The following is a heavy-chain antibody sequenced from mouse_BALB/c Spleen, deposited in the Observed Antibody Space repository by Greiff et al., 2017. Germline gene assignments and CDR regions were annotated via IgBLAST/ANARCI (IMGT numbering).Heavy chain of an antibody. Sequence: QVQLQQPGAELVMPGASVKMSCKASGHTFTDYWMHWVKQRPGQGLEWIGAIDTSDSYTSYNQKFKGKATLTVDESSSTAYMQLSSLTSEDSAVYYCARWDDGYCFAYWGQGTLVTVSA. V-gene: IGHV1-69*01. CDR3: ARWDDGYCFAY. J-gene: IGHJ3*01. CDR2: IDTSDSYT. CDR1: GHTFTDYW. D-gene: IGHD2-3*01.